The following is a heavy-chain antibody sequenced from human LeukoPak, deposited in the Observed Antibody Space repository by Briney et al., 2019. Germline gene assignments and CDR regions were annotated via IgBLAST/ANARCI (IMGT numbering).Heavy chain of an antibody. Sequence: PSETLSLTCAVSGFSISSGYYWGWIRQPPGKGLEWLGSIYHSGSTCYNPSLKSRVTISVDTSNNQFSLKLSSVTAADTAVYYCASTCSGGSCYGYWGQGTLVTVSS. CDR3: ASTCSGGSCYGY. V-gene: IGHV4-38-2*01. CDR1: GFSISSGYY. D-gene: IGHD2-15*01. J-gene: IGHJ4*02. CDR2: IYHSGST.